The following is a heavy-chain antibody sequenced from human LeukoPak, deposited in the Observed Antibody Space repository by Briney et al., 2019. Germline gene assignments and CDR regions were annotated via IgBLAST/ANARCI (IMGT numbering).Heavy chain of an antibody. CDR1: GYNFATYW. J-gene: IGHJ4*02. CDR2: IYPGDSDT. D-gene: IGHD3-22*01. CDR3: ARHPVTYYYDSSGYYFDY. V-gene: IGHV5-51*01. Sequence: GESLKISCKGSGYNFATYWIGWVRQMPGKGLEWMGIIYPGDSDTRYSPSFQGQVTISADESISTAYLQWTSLKASDTAMYYCARHPVTYYYDSSGYYFDYWGQGTLVTVSS.